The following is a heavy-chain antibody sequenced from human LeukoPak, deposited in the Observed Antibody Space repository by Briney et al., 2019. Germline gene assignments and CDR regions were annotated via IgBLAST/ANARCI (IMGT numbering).Heavy chain of an antibody. CDR1: GYSISSGYY. CDR3: ARRSDSSGYLDY. Sequence: SETLSLTCAVSGYSISSGYYWGWIRQPPGKGLEWIGSIYHSGSTYYNPSLKSRVTISVDTSKNQFSLKLRSVTAADTAVYYCARRSDSSGYLDYWGQGTLVTVSS. J-gene: IGHJ4*02. D-gene: IGHD3-22*01. CDR2: IYHSGST. V-gene: IGHV4-38-2*01.